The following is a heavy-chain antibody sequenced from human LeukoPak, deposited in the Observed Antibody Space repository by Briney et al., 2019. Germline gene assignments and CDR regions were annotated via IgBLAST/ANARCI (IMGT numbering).Heavy chain of an antibody. J-gene: IGHJ6*03. CDR2: INHSGRT. CDR3: ARETSQKGAHYMDV. Sequence: PSETLSLTCAVYGGSFSDYFWSRIRQPPGKGPEWIGEINHSGRTNYNPSLKSLITISLATSKNKFCLKLSSVPAADPAVYYCARETSQKGAHYMDVWGKGTTVTMSS. D-gene: IGHD3-16*01. V-gene: IGHV4-34*01. CDR1: GGSFSDYF.